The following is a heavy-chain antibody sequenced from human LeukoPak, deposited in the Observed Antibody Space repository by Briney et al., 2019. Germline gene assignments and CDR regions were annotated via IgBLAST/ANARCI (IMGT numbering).Heavy chain of an antibody. Sequence: ASVKVSCKASGYTFTSYGFSWVRQAPGQGLEWMGWISAYNGNTNYAQKLQGRVTMTADTSTSTVYMELRSLRSDDTAVYYCAREDCFNGVCYAGHYWGQGTLVTVSS. CDR2: ISAYNGNT. CDR3: AREDCFNGVCYAGHY. J-gene: IGHJ4*02. CDR1: GYTFTSYG. V-gene: IGHV1-18*01. D-gene: IGHD2-8*01.